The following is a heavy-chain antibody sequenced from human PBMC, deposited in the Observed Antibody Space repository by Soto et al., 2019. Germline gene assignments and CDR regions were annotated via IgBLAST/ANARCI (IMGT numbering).Heavy chain of an antibody. V-gene: IGHV1-69*12. D-gene: IGHD2-2*02. CDR3: ARYPTSSNNAIVFPAIYGIDV. CDR2: IIPIFGRA. CDR1: GGTFSNYA. Sequence: QLQLVQSGAEVTRPGSSVKVSCKASGGTFSNYAFSWVRQAPGQGLEYMGGIIPIFGRANYAQKFQGRVTITADESPNTAYMTLSSLRPEYTAVYYCARYPTSSNNAIVFPAIYGIDVWGQGTTFTVSS. J-gene: IGHJ6*02.